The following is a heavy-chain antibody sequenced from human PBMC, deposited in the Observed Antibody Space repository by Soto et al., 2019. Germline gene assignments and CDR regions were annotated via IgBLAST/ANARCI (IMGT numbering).Heavy chain of an antibody. Sequence: RGSLTPSWPPSGSSSGNPSMGCIRPLPGKGLEYVSYIGSTNSYTDYADSVRGRFTISRDNDKRSLYLQMSGLRVDETAVDYCERVRGTDIAGPWGQGTPVTVSS. CDR3: ERVRGTDIAGP. J-gene: IGHJ5*02. D-gene: IGHD3-10*01. V-gene: IGHV3-11*06. CDR2: IGSTNSYT. CDR1: GSSSGNPS.